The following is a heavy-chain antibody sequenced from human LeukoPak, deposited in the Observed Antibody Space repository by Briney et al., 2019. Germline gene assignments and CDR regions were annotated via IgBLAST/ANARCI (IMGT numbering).Heavy chain of an antibody. D-gene: IGHD3-22*01. CDR1: GFTVGSNT. J-gene: IGHJ4*02. CDR2: IYSGGST. CDR3: ARGGSYFDISGYYFY. V-gene: IGHV3-66*01. Sequence: PGGSLRLSCAASGFTVGSNTMSWVRRAPGKGLEWVSIIYSGGSTSYADSVKGRVTISRDNSKNTLYLQMNSLRTEDTAVYYCARGGSYFDISGYYFYWGQGTLVTVSS.